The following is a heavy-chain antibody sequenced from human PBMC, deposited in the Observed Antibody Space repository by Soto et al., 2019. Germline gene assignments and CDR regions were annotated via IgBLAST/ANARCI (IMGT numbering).Heavy chain of an antibody. CDR2: IIPTFGTS. Sequence: QVQLEQSGAEVRKPGSSVKVSCNASGGTFSSSAINWLRQAPGQGPEWMGGIIPTFGTSNYLAKLRDRVTITPAASTDASYMEMCTVASEDMSIYYCASFSMDGYRGSDIWGQGTMVTVSA. J-gene: IGHJ3*02. V-gene: IGHV1-69*01. D-gene: IGHD5-12*01. CDR1: GGTFSSSA. CDR3: ASFSMDGYRGSDI.